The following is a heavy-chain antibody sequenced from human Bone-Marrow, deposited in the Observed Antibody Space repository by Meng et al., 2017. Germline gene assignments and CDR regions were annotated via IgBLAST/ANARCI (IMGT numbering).Heavy chain of an antibody. D-gene: IGHD6-25*01. Sequence: QVEVVQSGAEVKKPWASVKASCKASGYTFTSYGISWVRQAPGQGLEWMGWISAYNGNTNYAQKFQARVTMTGDTSISTAYMELSGLRSDDTAMYYCARDEDISAAGKLFGDYWGQGTLVTVSS. CDR3: ARDEDISAAGKLFGDY. V-gene: IGHV1-18*01. CDR1: GYTFTSYG. J-gene: IGHJ4*02. CDR2: ISAYNGNT.